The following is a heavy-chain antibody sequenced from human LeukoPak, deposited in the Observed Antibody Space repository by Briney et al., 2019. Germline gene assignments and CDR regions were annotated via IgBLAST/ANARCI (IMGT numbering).Heavy chain of an antibody. V-gene: IGHV1-69*05. Sequence: SSVKVSCKASGGTFSSYAISWVRQAPGQGLEWMGRIIPIFGTANYAQKFQGRVTMTRDTSTSTVYMELSSLTSDDTAVYYCARGEAIVGSYWGQGTLVTVSS. CDR1: GGTFSSYA. CDR3: ARGEAIVGSY. CDR2: IIPIFGTA. D-gene: IGHD1-26*01. J-gene: IGHJ4*02.